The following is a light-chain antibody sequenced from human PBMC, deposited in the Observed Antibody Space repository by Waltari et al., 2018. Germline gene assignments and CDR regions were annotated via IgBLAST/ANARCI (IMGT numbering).Light chain of an antibody. Sequence: DVVMTQSPLTLPVTLGQPASISCKSSQSLVHSDGNTHLNWFQQRPGQSPRRLIYRVSNRDSGVPDRFSGSGSGTDFTLKISRVEAEDVGVYYCMQGTHLPYTFGQGTKLDIK. V-gene: IGKV2-30*02. CDR3: MQGTHLPYT. J-gene: IGKJ2*01. CDR1: QSLVHSDGNTH. CDR2: RVS.